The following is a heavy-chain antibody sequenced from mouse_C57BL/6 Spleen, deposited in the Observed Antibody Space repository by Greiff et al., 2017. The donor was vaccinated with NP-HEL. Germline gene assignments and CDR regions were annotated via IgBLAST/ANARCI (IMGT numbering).Heavy chain of an antibody. CDR1: GYTFTSYW. CDR2: IDPSDSYT. CDR3: ARVGGNYDMDY. V-gene: IGHV1-69*01. Sequence: VQLQQPGAELVMPGASVKLSCKASGYTFTSYWMHWVKQRPGQGLEWIGEIDPSDSYTNYNQKFKGKSTLTGDKSSSTAYMQLSSLTSEDSAVYYCARVGGNYDMDYWGQGTSVTVSS. J-gene: IGHJ4*01.